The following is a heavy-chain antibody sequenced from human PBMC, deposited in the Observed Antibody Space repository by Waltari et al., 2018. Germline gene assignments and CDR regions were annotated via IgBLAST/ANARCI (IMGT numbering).Heavy chain of an antibody. CDR2: IYYSGST. CDR3: ARDHSLRFRCFDY. V-gene: IGHV4-39*07. J-gene: IGHJ4*02. D-gene: IGHD4-17*01. Sequence: QLQLQESGPGLVKPSETLSLTCTVSGGSISSSSCYWGWNRQPPGKGLEWIGSIYYSGSTYYNPSLKSRVTISVDTSKNQFSLKLSSVTAADTAVYYCARDHSLRFRCFDYWGQGTLVTVSS. CDR1: GGSISSSSCY.